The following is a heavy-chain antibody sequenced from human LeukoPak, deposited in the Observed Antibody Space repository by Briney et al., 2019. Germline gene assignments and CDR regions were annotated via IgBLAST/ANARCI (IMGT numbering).Heavy chain of an antibody. CDR3: ARAKYYYDSSGYYR. CDR2: LNVYNGNT. Sequence: VSVKVSCKASGYNFATYGITWVRQAPGQGLEWMGWLNVYNGNTNSAQKIKGRVTMTTDTSTTTVYMELRSLRSDDTAVYYCARAKYYYDSSGYYRWGQGTLVTVSS. V-gene: IGHV1-18*01. D-gene: IGHD3-22*01. CDR1: GYNFATYG. J-gene: IGHJ5*02.